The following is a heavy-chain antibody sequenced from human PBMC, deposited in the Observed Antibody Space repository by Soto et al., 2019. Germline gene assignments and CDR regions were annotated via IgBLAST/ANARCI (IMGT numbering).Heavy chain of an antibody. V-gene: IGHV1-2*02. D-gene: IGHD2-2*01. J-gene: IGHJ6*02. CDR1: GYTFTGYY. CDR2: INPNSGGT. CDR3: ARADGNIVVVPAAIQAYLGMDV. Sequence: GASVKVSCKASGYTFTGYYMHWVRQAPGQGLEWMGWINPNSGGTNYAQKFRGRVTMTRDTSISTAYMELSRLRSDDTAVYYCARADGNIVVVPAAIQAYLGMDVWGQGTTVTVSS.